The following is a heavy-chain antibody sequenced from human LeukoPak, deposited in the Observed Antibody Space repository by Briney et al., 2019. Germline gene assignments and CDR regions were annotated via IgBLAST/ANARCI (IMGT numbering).Heavy chain of an antibody. J-gene: IGHJ6*02. CDR1: GFTFSSYG. Sequence: QAGGSLRLSCAASGFTFSSYGMHWVRQAPGKGLEWVAVISYDGSNKYYADSVKGRFTISRDNSKNTLYLQMNSLRAEDTAVYYCAKERGYSSSGEVYYYYYGMDVWGQGTTVTVSS. CDR2: ISYDGSNK. D-gene: IGHD6-13*01. V-gene: IGHV3-30*18. CDR3: AKERGYSSSGEVYYYYYGMDV.